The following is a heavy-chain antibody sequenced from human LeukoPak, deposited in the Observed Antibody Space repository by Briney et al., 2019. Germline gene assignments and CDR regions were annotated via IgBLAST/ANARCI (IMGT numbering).Heavy chain of an antibody. CDR3: ARGDCSSTSCYQTDNYGMDV. V-gene: IGHV1-46*01. D-gene: IGHD2-2*01. Sequence: ASVKVSCKESGYTFTSYYMHWVRQASGQGLEWMGIINPSGGSTSYAQKFQGRVTMTRDTSTSTVYMELSSLRSEDTAVYYCARGDCSSTSCYQTDNYGMDVWGQGTTVTVSS. J-gene: IGHJ6*02. CDR2: INPSGGST. CDR1: GYTFTSYY.